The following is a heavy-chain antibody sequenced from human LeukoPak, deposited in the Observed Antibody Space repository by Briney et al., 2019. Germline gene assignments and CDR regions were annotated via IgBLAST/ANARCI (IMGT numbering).Heavy chain of an antibody. J-gene: IGHJ5*02. D-gene: IGHD2-2*01. CDR2: IYPGDSDT. Sequence: GESLKISCKGSGYIFTSYWIGWVRQMPGEGLEWMGIIYPGDSDTRYSPSFQGQVTISADKSISTAYLQWSSLKASDTAMYYCATTCSSTSCSQGWFDPWGQGTLVTVSS. CDR3: ATTCSSTSCSQGWFDP. CDR1: GYIFTSYW. V-gene: IGHV5-51*01.